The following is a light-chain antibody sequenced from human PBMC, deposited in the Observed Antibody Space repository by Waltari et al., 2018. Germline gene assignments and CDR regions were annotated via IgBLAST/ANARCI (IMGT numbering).Light chain of an antibody. J-gene: IGKJ3*01. CDR2: WAS. CDR3: QQSYSTPFT. V-gene: IGKV4-1*01. CDR1: QTVLYSSNNKNY. Sequence: DIVMAQSPNSLAVSLGERATINCKSSQTVLYSSNNKNYLAWYQQKPGQPPKRLIYWASTRESGVPDRFSGSGSGTDFTLTISSLQAEDFATYYCQQSYSTPFTFGPGTKVDIK.